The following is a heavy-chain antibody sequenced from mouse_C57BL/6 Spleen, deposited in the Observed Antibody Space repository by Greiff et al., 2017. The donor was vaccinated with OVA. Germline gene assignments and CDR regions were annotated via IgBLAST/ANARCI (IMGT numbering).Heavy chain of an antibody. J-gene: IGHJ4*01. CDR3: VRHRGYYYAMDY. CDR2: IRSKSNNYAT. V-gene: IGHV10-1*01. D-gene: IGHD3-1*01. Sequence: EVKLVESGGGLVQPKGSLKLSCAASGFSFNTYAMNWVRQAPGKGLEWVARIRSKSNNYATYYADSVKDRFTISRDDSESMLYLQMNNLKTEDTAMYYCVRHRGYYYAMDYWGQGTSVTVSS. CDR1: GFSFNTYA.